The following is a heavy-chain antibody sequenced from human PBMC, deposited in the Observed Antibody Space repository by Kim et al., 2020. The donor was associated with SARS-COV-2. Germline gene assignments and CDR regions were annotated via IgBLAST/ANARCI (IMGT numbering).Heavy chain of an antibody. J-gene: IGHJ6*02. D-gene: IGHD2-15*01. CDR3: ARDVKLLYSYYYGMDV. CDR1: GGSISSGSYY. CDR2: IYTSGST. Sequence: SETLSLTCTVSGGSISSGSYYWSWIRQPAGKGLEWIGRIYTSGSTNYNPSLKSRVTISVDTSKNQFSLKLSSVTAADTAVYYCARDVKLLYSYYYGMDVWGQGTTVTVSS. V-gene: IGHV4-61*02.